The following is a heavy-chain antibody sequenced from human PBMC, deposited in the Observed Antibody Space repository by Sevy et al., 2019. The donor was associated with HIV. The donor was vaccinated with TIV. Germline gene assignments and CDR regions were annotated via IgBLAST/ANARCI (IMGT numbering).Heavy chain of an antibody. V-gene: IGHV1-3*01. CDR1: GYTFTSYA. D-gene: IGHD6-13*01. CDR2: INAGNGNT. CDR3: VRDSTDSSWDDAFDI. J-gene: IGHJ3*02. Sequence: ASVKVSCKASGYTFTSYAMHWVRQAPGQRLEWMGWINAGNGNTKYSQKFQGRVTITRDTSASTAYMELSSLRSEDTAVYYCVRDSTDSSWDDAFDIWGQGTMVTVSS.